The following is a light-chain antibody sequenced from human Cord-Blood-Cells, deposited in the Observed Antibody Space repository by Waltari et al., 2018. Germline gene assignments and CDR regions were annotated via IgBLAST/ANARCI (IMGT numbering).Light chain of an antibody. V-gene: IGKV3-15*01. CDR1: QSVSSN. Sequence: EIVMTQSPATLSVSPGERATLSCRASQSVSSNLAWYQQKPGQAPRLLINGASTRATGIPARFSGSGSGTEFTLTISSLQSEDFAVYYWQQYNNWPPGSFGQGTKLEIK. CDR3: QQYNNWPPGS. CDR2: GAS. J-gene: IGKJ2*03.